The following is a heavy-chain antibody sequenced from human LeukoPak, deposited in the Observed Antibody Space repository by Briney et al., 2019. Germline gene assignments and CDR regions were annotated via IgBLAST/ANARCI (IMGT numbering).Heavy chain of an antibody. CDR3: AKDGLPVYSYGWFSLDY. D-gene: IGHD5-18*01. CDR2: IKSKTDGGTT. Sequence: GGSLRLSCAASGFTFSNAWMSWVRQAPGKGLEWVGRIKSKTDGGTTDYAAPVKGRFTISRDDSKNTLYLQMNSLKTEDTAAYYCAKDGLPVYSYGWFSLDYWGQGALVTVSS. J-gene: IGHJ4*02. V-gene: IGHV3-15*01. CDR1: GFTFSNAW.